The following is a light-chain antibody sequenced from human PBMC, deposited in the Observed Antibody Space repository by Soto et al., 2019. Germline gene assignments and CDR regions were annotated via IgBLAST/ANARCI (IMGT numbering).Light chain of an antibody. CDR3: QQSFNTPYS. CDR1: QTIGSY. CDR2: AVS. J-gene: IGKJ2*03. Sequence: DIQMTQSPSSLSASVGDTVTITCRASQTIGSYLSWYHQIPGKPPKLLIYAVSRLQTGVPSRFSGSGSGTDFTLTISSLQPEDFATYYWQQSFNTPYSFGQGT. V-gene: IGKV1-39*01.